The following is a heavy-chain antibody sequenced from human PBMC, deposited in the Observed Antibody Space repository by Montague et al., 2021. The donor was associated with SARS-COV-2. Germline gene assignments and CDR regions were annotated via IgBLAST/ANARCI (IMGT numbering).Heavy chain of an antibody. D-gene: IGHD3-10*01. J-gene: IGHJ6*03. Sequence: SETLSLTCAVHGTSFSGYYWNWIRQPPGKGLEWIGEINHGGITNYNPSLKSRLTISADTSKNQFSLKLTSVAAADTAVYYCARLRDGVVPSPILGVGPYYSYYFMDVWGKGTTVTVSS. CDR1: GTSFSGYY. V-gene: IGHV4-34*01. CDR2: INHGGIT. CDR3: ARLRDGVVPSPILGVGPYYSYYFMDV.